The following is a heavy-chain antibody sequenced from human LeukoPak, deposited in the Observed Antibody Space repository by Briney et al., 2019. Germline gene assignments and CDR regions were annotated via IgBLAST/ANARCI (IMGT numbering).Heavy chain of an antibody. Sequence: GGSLRLSCAASGFTFSSYAMTWVRQAPGMGLEWVSGIVSSGGSTYYADSVKGRFTVSRDNSKNTLYLQMNSLRDEDTAVYYCAKDPRNPIVVVITTNYFDYWGQGTLVTVSS. CDR2: IVSSGGST. CDR1: GFTFSSYA. CDR3: AKDPRNPIVVVITTNYFDY. V-gene: IGHV3-23*01. J-gene: IGHJ4*02. D-gene: IGHD3-22*01.